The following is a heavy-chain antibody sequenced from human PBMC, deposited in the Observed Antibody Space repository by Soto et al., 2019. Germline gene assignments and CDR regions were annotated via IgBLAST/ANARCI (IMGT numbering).Heavy chain of an antibody. V-gene: IGHV3-21*01. Sequence: PGGSLRLSCAASGFTFSSYSMNWVRQAPGKGLEWVSSISSSSSYIYYADSVKGRFTISRDNAKNSLYLQMNSLRAEDTAVYYCARDHERQPGIVATWGQGTLVTVSS. CDR2: ISSSSSYI. CDR1: GFTFSSYS. CDR3: ARDHERQPGIVAT. J-gene: IGHJ4*02. D-gene: IGHD1-26*01.